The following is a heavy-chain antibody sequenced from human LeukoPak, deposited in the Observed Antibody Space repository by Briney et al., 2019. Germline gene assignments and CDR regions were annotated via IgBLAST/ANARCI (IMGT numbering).Heavy chain of an antibody. CDR2: FDLEDGET. D-gene: IGHD3-10*01. CDR3: ATRMYSSGSYSYYFDY. CDR1: GYTLTELC. J-gene: IGHJ4*02. Sequence: ASVKVSCKVSGYTLTELCMHWVRQAPGKGLEWMGGFDLEDGETIYAHKFKGRFTMTEDTSTDTAYMELSSLRSEDTAVYCCATRMYSSGSYSYYFDYWGQGTLVTVSS. V-gene: IGHV1-24*01.